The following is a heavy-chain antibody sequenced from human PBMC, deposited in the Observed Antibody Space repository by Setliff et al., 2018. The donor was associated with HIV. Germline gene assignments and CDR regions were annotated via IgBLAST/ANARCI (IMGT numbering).Heavy chain of an antibody. Sequence: GGSLRLSCAASGFSFSNSWTTWVRQAPGKGLEWVATIKEDGREKYYVGSVKGRFTISRDNAKRSLYLQMNRLKTDDTAFYYCATFADGPDSWGQGTLVTVSS. CDR3: ATFADGPDS. J-gene: IGHJ4*02. CDR2: IKEDGREK. V-gene: IGHV3-7*01. D-gene: IGHD3-3*01. CDR1: GFSFSNSW.